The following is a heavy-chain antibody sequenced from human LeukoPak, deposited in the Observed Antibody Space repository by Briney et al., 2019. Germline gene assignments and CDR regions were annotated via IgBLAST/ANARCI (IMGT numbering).Heavy chain of an antibody. CDR2: ISSSSSYI. D-gene: IGHD2-2*01. Sequence: GGSLRLSCAASGFTLSSYSMNWVRQAPGKGLEWVSSISSSSSYIYYADSVKGRFTISRDNAKNSLYLQMNSLRAEDTAVYYCARDRRRVPAALSPAWGQGTLVTVSS. J-gene: IGHJ5*02. CDR3: ARDRRRVPAALSPA. V-gene: IGHV3-21*01. CDR1: GFTLSSYS.